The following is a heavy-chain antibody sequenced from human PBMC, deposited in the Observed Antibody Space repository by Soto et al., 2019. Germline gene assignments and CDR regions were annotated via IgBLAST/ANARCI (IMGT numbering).Heavy chain of an antibody. D-gene: IGHD2-8*01. CDR1: GYPFTGYY. Sequence: ASVKVSCKASGYPFTGYYVHWVRQAPGQGPEWMGWVSPKSGDTNYVQKFQGRVTMTTDTSTSTASMELTRLRSDDTAVYYCARGDSTDCSNGVCSFFYNHDMDVWGQGTTVTVSS. V-gene: IGHV1-2*02. CDR2: VSPKSGDT. CDR3: ARGDSTDCSNGVCSFFYNHDMDV. J-gene: IGHJ6*02.